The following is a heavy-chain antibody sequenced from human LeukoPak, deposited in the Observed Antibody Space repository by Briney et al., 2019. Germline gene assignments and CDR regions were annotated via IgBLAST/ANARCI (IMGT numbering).Heavy chain of an antibody. CDR1: GGSISSSSYY. CDR2: IYYSGST. V-gene: IGHV4-39*07. D-gene: IGHD2-2*01. Sequence: SETLSLTCTVSGGSISSSSYYWGWIRQPPGKGLEWIGSIYYSGSTYYNPSLKSRATISVDTSKNQFSLKLSSVTAADTAVYYCARDALYCSSTSCYRYWYFDLWGRGTLVTVSS. CDR3: ARDALYCSSTSCYRYWYFDL. J-gene: IGHJ2*01.